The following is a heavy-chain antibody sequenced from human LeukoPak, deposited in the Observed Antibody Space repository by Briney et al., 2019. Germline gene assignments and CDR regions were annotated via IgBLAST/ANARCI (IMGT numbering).Heavy chain of an antibody. V-gene: IGHV4-38-2*02. Sequence: ASETLSLTCTVSGYSISSGYYWGWIRQPPGKGLEWIGEINHSGSTNYNPSLKSRVTISVDTSKNQFSLKLSSVTAADTAVYYCARGRRQWLANWFDPWGQGTLVTVSS. CDR2: INHSGST. D-gene: IGHD6-19*01. CDR3: ARGRRQWLANWFDP. CDR1: GYSISSGYY. J-gene: IGHJ5*02.